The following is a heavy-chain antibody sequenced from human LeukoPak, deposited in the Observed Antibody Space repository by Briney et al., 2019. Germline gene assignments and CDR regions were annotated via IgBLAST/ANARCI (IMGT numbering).Heavy chain of an antibody. Sequence: PGGSLRLSCVVSGFTFTTYRMSWVRQAPGKGLVWVSSISGDGVFIYYTDSVKGRFTISRDNSKNTLSLQMNSLRAEDTAVYFCAKVYCSGGSCYWGLFDYWGLGSLVTVSS. V-gene: IGHV3-23*01. CDR3: AKVYCSGGSCYWGLFDY. D-gene: IGHD2-15*01. CDR1: GFTFTTYR. J-gene: IGHJ4*02. CDR2: ISGDGVFI.